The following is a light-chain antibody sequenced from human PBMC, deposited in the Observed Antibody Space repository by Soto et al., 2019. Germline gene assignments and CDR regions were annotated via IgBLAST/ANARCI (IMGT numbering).Light chain of an antibody. CDR1: SSTFGDNT. Sequence: QSVLTQPPSASGTPGQRVTISCSTSSSTFGDNTVNWYQLVPGTAPKLLIYSYDQRPSGVPYRFSGSKSGTSASLAISGLQSEDEADYYCAAWDASLDGYVFGTGTKVTVL. CDR3: AAWDASLDGYV. V-gene: IGLV1-44*01. J-gene: IGLJ1*01. CDR2: SYD.